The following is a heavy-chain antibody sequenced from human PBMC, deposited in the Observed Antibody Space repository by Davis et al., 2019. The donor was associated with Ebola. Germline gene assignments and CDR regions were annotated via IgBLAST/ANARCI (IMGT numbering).Heavy chain of an antibody. J-gene: IGHJ3*02. CDR2: INHSGST. CDR1: GGSISSSSYY. CDR3: AREGRDGYNYAFDI. D-gene: IGHD5-24*01. Sequence: PSETLSLTCTVSGGSISSSSYYWSWIRQPPGKGLEWIGEINHSGSTNYNPSLKSRVTISVDTSKNQFSLKLSSVIAADTAVYYCAREGRDGYNYAFDIWGQGTMVTVSS. V-gene: IGHV4-39*07.